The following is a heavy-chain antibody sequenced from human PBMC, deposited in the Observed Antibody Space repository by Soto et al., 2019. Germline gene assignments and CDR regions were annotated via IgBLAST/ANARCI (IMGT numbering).Heavy chain of an antibody. J-gene: IGHJ4*02. CDR1: VGSISSCGYY. V-gene: IGHV4-31*03. CDR2: IYYSGST. Sequence: SETLSLTCTVSVGSISSCGYYWSWIRQHPGKGLEWIGYIYYSGSTYYNPSLKSRVTISVDTSKNQFSLKLSSVTAADTAVYYCARGFLGYSFYFDYWGQGTLVTVSS. D-gene: IGHD5-18*01. CDR3: ARGFLGYSFYFDY.